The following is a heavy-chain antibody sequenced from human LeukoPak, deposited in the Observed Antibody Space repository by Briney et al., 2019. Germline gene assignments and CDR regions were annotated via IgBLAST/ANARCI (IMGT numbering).Heavy chain of an antibody. J-gene: IGHJ4*02. CDR1: GFTVSSNY. Sequence: GGSLRLSCAASGFTVSSNYMNWVRQAPGKGLEWVSAITDSSTSTYYADSVKGRFTISRHNSKNTLYLQMNSLRAEDTAVYYCAKGSSSSRPYYFDYWGQGTLVTVSS. D-gene: IGHD6-13*01. CDR3: AKGSSSSRPYYFDY. CDR2: ITDSSTST. V-gene: IGHV3-23*01.